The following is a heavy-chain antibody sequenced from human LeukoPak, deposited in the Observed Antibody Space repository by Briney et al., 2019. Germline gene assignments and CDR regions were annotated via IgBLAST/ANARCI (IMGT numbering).Heavy chain of an antibody. CDR3: ARGNGYSGYESFDY. Sequence: ASVKVSCKASGYTFTSYDINWVRQATGQGLEWMGWMNPNSGNTGYAQKFQGRVTITRNTPISTAYMELSSLRSEDTAVYYCARGNGYSGYESFDYWGQGTLVTVSS. CDR2: MNPNSGNT. J-gene: IGHJ4*02. D-gene: IGHD5-12*01. CDR1: GYTFTSYD. V-gene: IGHV1-8*03.